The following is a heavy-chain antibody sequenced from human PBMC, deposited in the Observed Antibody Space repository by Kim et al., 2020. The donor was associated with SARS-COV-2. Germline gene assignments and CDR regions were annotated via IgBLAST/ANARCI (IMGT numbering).Heavy chain of an antibody. CDR3: ARGVYSSSWAYYFDY. Sequence: SETLSLTCAVYGGSFSGYYWSWIRQPPGKGLEWIGEINHSGSTNYNPSLKSRVTISVDTSKNQFSLKLSSVTAADTAVYYCARGVYSSSWAYYFDYWGQGTLVTVSS. J-gene: IGHJ4*02. D-gene: IGHD6-13*01. CDR2: INHSGST. V-gene: IGHV4-34*01. CDR1: GGSFSGYY.